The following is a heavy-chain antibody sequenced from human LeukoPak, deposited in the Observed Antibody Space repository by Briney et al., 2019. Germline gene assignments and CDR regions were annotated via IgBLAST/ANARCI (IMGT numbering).Heavy chain of an antibody. Sequence: PSETLSLTCTVSGGSISSYYWSWIRQPAGKGLEWIGRIYTSGSTNYNPSLKSRVTISVDTSKNQFSLKLSSVTAADTAVYYCARDASGYSYGGGAFDIWGQGTMVTVSS. D-gene: IGHD5-18*01. CDR3: ARDASGYSYGGGAFDI. J-gene: IGHJ3*02. CDR1: GGSISSYY. V-gene: IGHV4-4*07. CDR2: IYTSGST.